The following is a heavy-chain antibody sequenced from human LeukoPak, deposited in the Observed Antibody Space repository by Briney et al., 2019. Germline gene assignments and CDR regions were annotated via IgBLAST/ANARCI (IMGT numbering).Heavy chain of an antibody. J-gene: IGHJ5*02. Sequence: ASVKVSCKASGYTFTSYHIHWVRQAPGQGLEWMGIINPSGGSTSYAQRFQGRVTMTRDMSTSTVYMEVSSLRSEDTAMYYCARVMVRGVRHWFDPWGQGTLVTVSS. V-gene: IGHV1-46*01. CDR1: GYTFTSYH. D-gene: IGHD3-10*01. CDR2: INPSGGST. CDR3: ARVMVRGVRHWFDP.